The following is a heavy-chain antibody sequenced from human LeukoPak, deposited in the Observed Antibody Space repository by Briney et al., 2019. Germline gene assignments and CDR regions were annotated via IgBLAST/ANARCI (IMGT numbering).Heavy chain of an antibody. Sequence: SETLSLTCTVSGGSISSYCWSWIRQPPGKGLEWIRYIYYSGSTNYNPSLKSRVTISVDTSKNQFSLKLSSVTAADTAVYYCARARYDYVWGSYRYTDVYYFDYWGQGTLVTVSS. CDR1: GGSISSYC. D-gene: IGHD3-16*02. V-gene: IGHV4-59*01. J-gene: IGHJ4*02. CDR2: IYYSGST. CDR3: ARARYDYVWGSYRYTDVYYFDY.